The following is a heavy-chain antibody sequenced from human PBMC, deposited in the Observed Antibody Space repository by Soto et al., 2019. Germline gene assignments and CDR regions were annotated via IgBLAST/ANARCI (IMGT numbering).Heavy chain of an antibody. CDR3: ARDRSDYDFWSGYSNWFDP. D-gene: IGHD3-3*01. CDR2: ISSSSSYI. Sequence: GGSLRLSCAASGFTFSSYSMNWVRQAPGKGLEWVSSISSSSSYIYYADSVKGRFTISRDNAKNSLYLQMNSLRAEDTAVYYCARDRSDYDFWSGYSNWFDPWGQGTPVTVSS. J-gene: IGHJ5*02. CDR1: GFTFSSYS. V-gene: IGHV3-21*01.